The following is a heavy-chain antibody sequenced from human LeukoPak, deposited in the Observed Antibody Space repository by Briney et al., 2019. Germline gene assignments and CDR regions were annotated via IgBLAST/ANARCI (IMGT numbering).Heavy chain of an antibody. CDR2: IYYSGST. CDR1: GGSVSSGSYY. Sequence: SETLSLTCTVSGGSVSSGSYYWSWIRQPPGKGLEWIGYIYYSGSTNYNPSLKSRVTISVDTSKNQFSLKLSSVTAADTAVYYCASGGYSGYDTPPFDYWGQGTLVTVSS. J-gene: IGHJ4*02. CDR3: ASGGYSGYDTPPFDY. V-gene: IGHV4-61*01. D-gene: IGHD5-12*01.